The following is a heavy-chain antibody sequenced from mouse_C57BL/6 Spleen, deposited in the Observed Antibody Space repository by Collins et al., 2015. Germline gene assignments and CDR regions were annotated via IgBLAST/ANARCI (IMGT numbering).Heavy chain of an antibody. CDR2: INYDGSKT. CDR1: GFTFSDYC. V-gene: IGHV5-16*01. Sequence: EVKLVESEGGLVQPGSSMKLSCTASGFTFSDYCMAWVRQVPEKGLEWVANINYDGSKTYSLDSLKSRFIISRDNGKNILYLQMNSLRSEDTATYYCAKGDYGNYFDYWGQGTTLTVSS. J-gene: IGHJ2*01. D-gene: IGHD2-1*01. CDR3: AKGDYGNYFDY.